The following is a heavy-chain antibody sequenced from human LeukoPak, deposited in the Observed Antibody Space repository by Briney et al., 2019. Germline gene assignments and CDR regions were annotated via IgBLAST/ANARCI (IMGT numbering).Heavy chain of an antibody. J-gene: IGHJ6*02. V-gene: IGHV5-51*01. CDR3: ARRDGYCSSTSCYADYYYGMGV. CDR2: IYPGDSGT. Sequence: GESLKISCKGSGYSFTSYWIGWVRQMPGKGLEWMGIIYPGDSGTTYSPSFQGQVTISADKSISTAYLQWSSLKASDTAMYYCARRDGYCSSTSCYADYYYGMGVWGQGTTVTVSS. CDR1: GYSFTSYW. D-gene: IGHD2-2*01.